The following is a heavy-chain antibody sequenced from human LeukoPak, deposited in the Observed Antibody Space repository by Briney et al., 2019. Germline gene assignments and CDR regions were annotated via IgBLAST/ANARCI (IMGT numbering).Heavy chain of an antibody. Sequence: SETLSLTCAVYGGSFSGYYWSWLRQPPGKGLEWIGEINHSGSTNYNPSLKSRVTISVDTSKNQFSLKLSSVTAADTAVYYCARGVRYFDWLSHFDYWGQGTLVTVSS. CDR1: GGSFSGYY. V-gene: IGHV4-34*01. J-gene: IGHJ4*02. CDR3: ARGVRYFDWLSHFDY. CDR2: INHSGST. D-gene: IGHD3-9*01.